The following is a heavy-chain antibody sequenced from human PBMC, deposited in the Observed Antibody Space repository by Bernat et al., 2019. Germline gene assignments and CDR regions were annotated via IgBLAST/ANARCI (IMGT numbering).Heavy chain of an antibody. CDR2: IWYVGSNK. CDR1: GFTFSSYG. CDR3: ARDPPYSSGWYGIGEAFDY. J-gene: IGHJ4*02. D-gene: IGHD6-19*01. V-gene: IGHV3-33*01. Sequence: QVQLVESGGGVVQPGRSLRLSCAASGFTFSSYGMHWVRQAPGKGLEWVAVIWYVGSNKYYADSVKGRFTISRDNSKNTLYLQMNSLKAEDTAVYYCARDPPYSSGWYGIGEAFDYWGQGTLVTVSS.